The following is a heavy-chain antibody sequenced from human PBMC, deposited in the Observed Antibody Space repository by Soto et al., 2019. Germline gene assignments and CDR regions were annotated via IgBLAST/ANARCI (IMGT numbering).Heavy chain of an antibody. V-gene: IGHV4-34*01. CDR2: INHSGST. CDR3: ARLGVVVPAAMDSVDY. Sequence: TSETLSLTCAVYGGSFSGYSWSWIRQPPGKGLEWIGEINHSGSTNYNPSLKSRVTISVDTSKNQFSLKLSSVTAADTAVYYCARLGVVVPAAMDSVDYWGQGTLVTVSS. J-gene: IGHJ4*02. D-gene: IGHD2-2*01. CDR1: GGSFSGYS.